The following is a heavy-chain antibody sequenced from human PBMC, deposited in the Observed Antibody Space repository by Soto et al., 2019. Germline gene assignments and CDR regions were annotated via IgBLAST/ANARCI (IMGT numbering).Heavy chain of an antibody. CDR1: CGSCSGYY. CDR2: INHSGST. V-gene: IGHV4-34*01. D-gene: IGHD6-19*01. Sequence: SETLSLTCAVYCGSCSGYYWSWIRQPPGKGLEWIGEINHSGSTNYNPSLKSRVTMSVDTSKNQFSLKLSSVTAAGTAVYYCARGAWLVYYYYGMDVWGQGTTVTVSS. CDR3: ARGAWLVYYYYGMDV. J-gene: IGHJ6*02.